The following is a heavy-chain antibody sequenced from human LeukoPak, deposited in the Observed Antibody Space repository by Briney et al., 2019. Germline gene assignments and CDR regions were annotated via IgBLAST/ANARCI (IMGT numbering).Heavy chain of an antibody. CDR1: GFSFSTTW. CDR2: INIDGSQR. CDR3: ARDPGWGALDY. D-gene: IGHD3-16*01. J-gene: IGHJ4*02. V-gene: IGHV3-7*01. Sequence: PGGSLRLSCAASGFSFSTTWMTWVRQTPERGLEFVANINIDGSQRYHADSVEGRFTISRDNVKNTLYLQVSSLRVEDTAVYYCARDPGWGALDYWGQGALVIVSS.